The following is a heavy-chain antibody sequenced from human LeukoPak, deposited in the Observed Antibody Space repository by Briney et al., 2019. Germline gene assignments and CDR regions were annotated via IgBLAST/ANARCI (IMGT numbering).Heavy chain of an antibody. Sequence: SETLSLTCAVYGGSFSGYYWSWIRQPPGKGLEWIGSIYYSGSTYYNPSLKSRVTISVDTSKNQFSLKLSSVTAADTAVYYCARHEQQLVWVDYYYYMDVWGKGTTVTVSS. V-gene: IGHV4-34*01. J-gene: IGHJ6*03. CDR2: IYYSGST. CDR1: GGSFSGYY. CDR3: ARHEQQLVWVDYYYYMDV. D-gene: IGHD6-6*01.